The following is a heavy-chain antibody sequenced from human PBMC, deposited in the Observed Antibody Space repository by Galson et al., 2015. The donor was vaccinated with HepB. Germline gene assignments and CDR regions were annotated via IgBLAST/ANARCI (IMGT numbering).Heavy chain of an antibody. V-gene: IGHV3-48*01. Sequence: SLRLSCAASGFTFSSYSMNWVRQAPGKGLEWVSYISSSSSTIYYADSVKGRFTISRDNAKNSLYLQMNSLRAEDTAVYYCARSGGVTHDYYYYYYMDVWGKGTTFTVSS. CDR1: GFTFSSYS. J-gene: IGHJ6*03. CDR2: ISSSSSTI. D-gene: IGHD2-15*01. CDR3: ARSGGVTHDYYYYYYMDV.